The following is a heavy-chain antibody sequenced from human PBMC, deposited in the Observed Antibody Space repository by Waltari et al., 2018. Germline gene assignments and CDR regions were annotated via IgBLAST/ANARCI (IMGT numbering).Heavy chain of an antibody. CDR1: GFTFSSYA. D-gene: IGHD1-20*01. CDR2: ISYEGSNK. J-gene: IGHJ4*02. CDR3: ARERLKYNWNDVVDY. Sequence: QVQLVESGGGVVQPGRSLRLSCPASGFTFSSYAMHWVRQAPGKGLEWVAVISYEGSNKYYADSVKGRFTISRDNSKNTLYLQMNSLRDEDTAVYYCARERLKYNWNDVVDYWGQGTLVTVSS. V-gene: IGHV3-30*01.